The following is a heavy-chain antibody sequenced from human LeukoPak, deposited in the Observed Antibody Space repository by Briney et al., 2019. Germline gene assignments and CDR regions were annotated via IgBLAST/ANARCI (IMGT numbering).Heavy chain of an antibody. Sequence: ASVKVSCKASGYTFTSYDINWVRQATGQGLEWMGWMNPNSGNTGYAQKFQGRVTMTRDTSISTAYMELSRLRSDDTAVYYCARAYCGGDCYSNFDYWGQGTLVTVSS. CDR2: MNPNSGNT. J-gene: IGHJ4*02. CDR3: ARAYCGGDCYSNFDY. D-gene: IGHD2-21*02. CDR1: GYTFTSYD. V-gene: IGHV1-8*01.